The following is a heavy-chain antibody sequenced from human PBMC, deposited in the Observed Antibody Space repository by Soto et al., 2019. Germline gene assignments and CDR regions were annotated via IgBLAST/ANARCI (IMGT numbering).Heavy chain of an antibody. Sequence: QVQLVESGGGVVQPGRSLRLSCTASGFSFSNYGMHWVRQAPGKGLEWVALITRDGSSQFYGDSVKGRFTISRDNSKTTLYLQMNSLRAEDTAMYYCARKEGHCSSGSCSGDYWGQGTLVTVSS. J-gene: IGHJ4*02. V-gene: IGHV3-30*03. CDR3: ARKEGHCSSGSCSGDY. D-gene: IGHD2-15*01. CDR1: GFSFSNYG. CDR2: ITRDGSSQ.